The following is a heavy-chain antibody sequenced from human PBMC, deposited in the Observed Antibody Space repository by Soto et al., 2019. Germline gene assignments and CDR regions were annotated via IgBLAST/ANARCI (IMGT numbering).Heavy chain of an antibody. CDR3: ARSDWFDH. Sequence: EVQLVESGGGLVQPGGSLRLSCAASGFTFSTYWMHWVRQAPGKGLVWVSRIKSDGSSTTYADSVKGRFTISSDNAKDTLYLQMNSLRVEDTAVYYCARSDWFDHWGQGTLFTVSS. CDR1: GFTFSTYW. CDR2: IKSDGSST. J-gene: IGHJ5*02. V-gene: IGHV3-74*01.